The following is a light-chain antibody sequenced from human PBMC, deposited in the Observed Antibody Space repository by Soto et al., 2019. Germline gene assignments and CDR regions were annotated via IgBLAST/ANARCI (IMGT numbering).Light chain of an antibody. CDR1: SSDVGGYNY. CDR2: EVS. V-gene: IGLV2-14*01. Sequence: QSALTQPASVSGSPGQSITVSCTGTSSDVGGYNYVSWYQQHPGKAPKLIIYEVSNRPSGVYHRFSGSKSGNTASLTISGLHAEDEAYYYCSSYSTSSTVVFGGGTKLTVL. J-gene: IGLJ3*02. CDR3: SSYSTSSTVV.